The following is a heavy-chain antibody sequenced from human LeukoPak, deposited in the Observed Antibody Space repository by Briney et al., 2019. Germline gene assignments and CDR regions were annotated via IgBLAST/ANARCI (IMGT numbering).Heavy chain of an antibody. Sequence: SGGSLRLSCAASGFSFSSYEMNWVRQAPGKGLEWVAFIRYDGNNKYYADSVKGRFTISRDNSKNTVYLQMNSLRAEDTAVYYCAKDPTHFRVWDDYDNTRLNSWGQGTLVTVSS. CDR3: AKDPTHFRVWDDYDNTRLNS. CDR1: GFSFSSYE. D-gene: IGHD3-22*01. V-gene: IGHV3-30*02. CDR2: IRYDGNNK. J-gene: IGHJ4*02.